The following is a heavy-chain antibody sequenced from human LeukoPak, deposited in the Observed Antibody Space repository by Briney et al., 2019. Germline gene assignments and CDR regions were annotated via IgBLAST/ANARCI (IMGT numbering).Heavy chain of an antibody. CDR2: INWDGRIT. J-gene: IGHJ4*02. CDR1: GFVFDDYT. D-gene: IGHD3-22*01. Sequence: PGGSLRLSCAASGFVFDDYTMHWVRQGPGKGLEWLSSINWDGRITYYADSVKGRFTISRDNGKDSLYLQMNSLKSDDTALYYCAKRYYYDRDGPFDYWGPGTLVTVSS. V-gene: IGHV3-43*01. CDR3: AKRYYYDRDGPFDY.